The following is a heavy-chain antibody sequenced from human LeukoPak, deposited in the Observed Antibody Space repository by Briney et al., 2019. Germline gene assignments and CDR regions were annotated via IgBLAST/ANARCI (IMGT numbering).Heavy chain of an antibody. CDR1: GFTFDDYG. J-gene: IGHJ6*04. D-gene: IGHD3-10*02. CDR3: AELGITMIGGV. V-gene: IGHV3-20*04. CDR2: INWNGGST. Sequence: GGSLRLSCAASGFTFDDYGISWVRQAPGKGLEWVSGINWNGGSTGYADSVKGRFTISRDNAKNSLYLQMNSLRAEDTAVYYCAELGITMIGGVWGKGTTVTISS.